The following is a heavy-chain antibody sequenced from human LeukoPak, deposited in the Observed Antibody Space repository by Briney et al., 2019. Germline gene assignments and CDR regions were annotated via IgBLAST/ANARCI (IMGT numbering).Heavy chain of an antibody. CDR2: INQAGSDR. CDR1: GFTFGSYW. Sequence: GGSLRLSCAASGFTFGSYWMIWVRQAPGEGLEWVANINQAGSDRRYVDSVKGRFTISRDNSNNMLYLQMSSLRAEDTALYYCLREVDWKYAFDYWGRGTLVTVSS. J-gene: IGHJ4*02. D-gene: IGHD1-7*01. V-gene: IGHV3-7*01. CDR3: LREVDWKYAFDY.